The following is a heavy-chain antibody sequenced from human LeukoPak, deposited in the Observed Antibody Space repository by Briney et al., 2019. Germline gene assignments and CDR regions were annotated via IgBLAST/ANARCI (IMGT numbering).Heavy chain of an antibody. CDR1: GFTFNSYG. D-gene: IGHD5-18*01. J-gene: IGHJ4*02. V-gene: IGHV3-30*02. Sequence: GGSLRLSCAASGFTFNSYGMHWVRQAPGKGLEWVAFIQYAGSDKYYADSVEGRFTISRDNSKNTLYLQMNSLRAEDTAVYYCAKGWDVDTAIDYWGQGTLVTVSS. CDR2: IQYAGSDK. CDR3: AKGWDVDTAIDY.